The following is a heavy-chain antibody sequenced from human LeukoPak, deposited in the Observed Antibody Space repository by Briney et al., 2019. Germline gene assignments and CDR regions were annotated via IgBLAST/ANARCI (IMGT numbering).Heavy chain of an antibody. CDR2: ISHDGAIT. D-gene: IGHD2-2*02. CDR1: GFTFNSFA. J-gene: IGHJ4*02. V-gene: IGHV3-30*04. Sequence: PGGSLRLSCAASGFTFNSFAMHWVRQAPGKGLEWVAVISHDGAITIYTDSAKGRFTISRDNSKNTLYLQMNSLRAEDTAVYYCAKDDCSSTSCYKGGIQLWLNYWGQGALVTVSS. CDR3: AKDDCSSTSCYKGGIQLWLNY.